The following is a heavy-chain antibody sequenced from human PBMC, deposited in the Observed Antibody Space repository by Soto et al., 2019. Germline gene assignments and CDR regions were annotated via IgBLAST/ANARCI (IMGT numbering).Heavy chain of an antibody. CDR2: IWYDGSNK. CDR3: ARDGYCSGGSCYSVPVFDY. CDR1: GLTFSSYG. J-gene: IGHJ4*02. Sequence: GGSLRLSCVASGLTFSSYGMHWVRQAPGKGLEWVAVIWYDGSNKYYADSVKGRFTISRDNSKNTLYLQMNSLRAEDTAVYYCARDGYCSGGSCYSVPVFDYWGQGTLVTVSS. V-gene: IGHV3-33*08. D-gene: IGHD2-15*01.